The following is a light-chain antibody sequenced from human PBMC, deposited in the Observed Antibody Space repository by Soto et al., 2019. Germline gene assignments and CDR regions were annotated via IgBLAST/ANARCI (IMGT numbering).Light chain of an antibody. CDR3: QQYNNWPLT. Sequence: EIVMTQSPATLSVSPGERATLSCRASQSVSSNLAWYQQKPGQAPRLVIYGASTRATGIPARFSGSGSGTEFTLTISSLQSEDFAVYYCQQYNNWPLTFGQGTKV. V-gene: IGKV3-15*01. CDR2: GAS. J-gene: IGKJ1*01. CDR1: QSVSSN.